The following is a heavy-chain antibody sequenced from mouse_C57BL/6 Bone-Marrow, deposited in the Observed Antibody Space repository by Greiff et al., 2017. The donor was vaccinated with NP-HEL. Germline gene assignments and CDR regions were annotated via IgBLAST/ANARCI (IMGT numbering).Heavy chain of an antibody. J-gene: IGHJ1*03. D-gene: IGHD1-1*01. V-gene: IGHV2-3*01. CDR1: GFSLTSYG. CDR2: IWGDGST. CDR3: AEAEFATVVGCWYFDV. Sequence: QVQLKESGPGLVAPSQSLSITCTVSGFSLTSYGVRWVRQPPGKGLEWLGVIWGDGSTNYHSALISRLSISKDNSKSQVFLKLNSLQTDDTATYYCAEAEFATVVGCWYFDVWGTGTTVTVSS.